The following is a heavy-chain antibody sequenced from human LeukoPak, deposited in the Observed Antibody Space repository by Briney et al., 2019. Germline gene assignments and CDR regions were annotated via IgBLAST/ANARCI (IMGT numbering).Heavy chain of an antibody. V-gene: IGHV3-48*01. CDR3: ARVKSITIFGVVKDAFDI. D-gene: IGHD3-3*01. CDR2: ISSSSSTI. Sequence: GGSLRLSCAASGFTFSSYSMNWVRQAPGKGLEWVSYISSSSSTIYYADSVKGRFTISRDNAKNSLYLQMNSLRAEDTAVYYCARVKSITIFGVVKDAFDIWGQGTMVTVSS. CDR1: GFTFSSYS. J-gene: IGHJ3*02.